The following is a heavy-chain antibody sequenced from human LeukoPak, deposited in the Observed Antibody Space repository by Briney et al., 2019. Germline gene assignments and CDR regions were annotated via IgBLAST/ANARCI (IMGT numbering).Heavy chain of an antibody. CDR3: ARVGNYYDSSGYYYFDY. V-gene: IGHV4-4*07. CDR1: GGSISIYY. J-gene: IGHJ4*02. Sequence: SETLSLTCTVSGGSISIYYWSWIRQPAGKGLEWIGRIYTSGSTNYNPSLKSRVTMSVETSKNQFSLKLSSVTAADTAVYYCARVGNYYDSSGYYYFDYWGQGTLVTVSS. D-gene: IGHD3-22*01. CDR2: IYTSGST.